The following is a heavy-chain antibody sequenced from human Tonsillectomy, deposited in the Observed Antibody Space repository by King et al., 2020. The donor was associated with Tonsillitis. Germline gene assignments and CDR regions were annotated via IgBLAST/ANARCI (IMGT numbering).Heavy chain of an antibody. V-gene: IGHV1-2*02. J-gene: IGHJ4*02. Sequence: HEQLVQSGAEVKKPGASVRVSCKASRYTFTDYYMHWVRQAPGQGLEWMGWINPNSGGTIYAQKFQGRVTMPRDTSISTAYMERSRLRSDDTAVYYCATSWTPSSIAALVYWGQGTRVTVSS. CDR3: ATSWTPSSIAALVY. CDR2: INPNSGGT. D-gene: IGHD6-6*01. CDR1: RYTFTDYY.